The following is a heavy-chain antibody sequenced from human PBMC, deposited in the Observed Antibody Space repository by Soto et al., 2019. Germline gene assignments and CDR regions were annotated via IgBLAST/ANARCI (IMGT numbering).Heavy chain of an antibody. J-gene: IGHJ3*02. D-gene: IGHD2-21*02. V-gene: IGHV1-69*12. Sequence: QVQLVQSGAELKKPGSSVKVSCKASGGTFSTSSINWVRQAPGQGLEWMGGIIPIFGTADYAQKFQGRVTLTADESTTTAYMELRSLRSEDTAVFYCARGHDFGGNSDAFDIWGQGTMVTVSS. CDR3: ARGHDFGGNSDAFDI. CDR2: IIPIFGTA. CDR1: GGTFSTSS.